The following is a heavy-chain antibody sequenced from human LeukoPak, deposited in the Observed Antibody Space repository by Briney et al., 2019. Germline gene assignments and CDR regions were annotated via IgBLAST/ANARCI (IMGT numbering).Heavy chain of an antibody. CDR3: ARDFGVIASTGGIDY. Sequence: GRSLRLSCAASGFTFSSYAMHWVRQAPGKGLEWVSSIGDSGSHIFYADSVKGRFTTSRDNAKNSLYLQMNSLRAEDTAVYYCARDFGVIASTGGIDYWGQGTLVTVSS. CDR1: GFTFSSYA. CDR2: IGDSGSHI. V-gene: IGHV3-21*01. D-gene: IGHD2-8*01. J-gene: IGHJ4*02.